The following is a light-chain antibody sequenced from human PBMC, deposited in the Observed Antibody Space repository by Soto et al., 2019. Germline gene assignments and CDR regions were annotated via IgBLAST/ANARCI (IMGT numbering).Light chain of an antibody. J-gene: IGLJ1*01. CDR1: SSDVGGYNY. Sequence: QSVLPQPRSVSGSPGQSVTISCTGTSSDVGGYNYVSWYQQHPGKAPKLMIYDVSKRPSGVPDRLSGSKSGNTASLTISGLQAEDEADYYCSSYTSDFRRVFGTGTKVTVL. V-gene: IGLV2-11*01. CDR2: DVS. CDR3: SSYTSDFRRV.